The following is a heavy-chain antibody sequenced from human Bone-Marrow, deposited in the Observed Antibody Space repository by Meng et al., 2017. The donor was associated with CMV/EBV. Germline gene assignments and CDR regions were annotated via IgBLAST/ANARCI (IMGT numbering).Heavy chain of an antibody. V-gene: IGHV3-11*04. J-gene: IGHJ2*01. D-gene: IGHD5-12*01. CDR2: ISSSGSTI. Sequence: GGSRRLSCAASGFTFSDYYMSWIRQAPGKGLEWVSYISSSGSTIYYADSVKGRFTISRDNAKNSLYLQMNSLRAEDTAVYYCARSWHADWYFDRWGRGTLVTVSS. CDR3: ARSWHADWYFDR. CDR1: GFTFSDYY.